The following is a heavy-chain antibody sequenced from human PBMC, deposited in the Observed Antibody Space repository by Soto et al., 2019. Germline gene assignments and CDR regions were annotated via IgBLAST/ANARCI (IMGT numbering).Heavy chain of an antibody. CDR1: GGTFSTHA. CDR2: IIPISGTT. Sequence: SVKVSCKASGGTFSTHAIFWVRQAPGHGLEWMGGIIPISGTTYYTQKFQGRVTITADEPTSTAFMELSSLKSEDTAVFYCARGYCSGGNCYSGMDVWGQGTMVTVSS. CDR3: ARGYCSGGNCYSGMDV. J-gene: IGHJ6*02. D-gene: IGHD2-15*01. V-gene: IGHV1-69*13.